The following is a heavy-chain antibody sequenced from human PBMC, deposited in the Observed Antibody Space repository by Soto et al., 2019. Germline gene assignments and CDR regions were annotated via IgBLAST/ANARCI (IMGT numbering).Heavy chain of an antibody. D-gene: IGHD3-10*01. CDR2: ISWNSGYI. CDR3: AKGATRFIDY. Sequence: EVQLVESGGGLVQPGRSLRLSCVASGFTFDESVMHWVRQVSGKGLEWVPGISWNSGYIGYADSVEGRFTISRDNAKNSLYLQMNSMRAEDTALYYCAKGATRFIDYWGQGNLVTVSS. J-gene: IGHJ4*02. V-gene: IGHV3-9*01. CDR1: GFTFDESV.